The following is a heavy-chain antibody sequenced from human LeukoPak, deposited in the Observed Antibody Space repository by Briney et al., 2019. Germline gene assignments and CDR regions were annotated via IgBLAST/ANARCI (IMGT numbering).Heavy chain of an antibody. CDR2: ISYDGSNK. CDR3: AKGVVVVAAKYYFDY. V-gene: IGHV3-30*04. J-gene: IGHJ4*02. Sequence: GGSLRLSCAASGFTFSSYAMHWVRQAPGKGLEWVAVISYDGSNKYYADSMKGRFTISRDNPKNTLYLQMNSLRAEDTAVYYCAKGVVVVAAKYYFDYWGQGTLVTVSS. CDR1: GFTFSSYA. D-gene: IGHD2-15*01.